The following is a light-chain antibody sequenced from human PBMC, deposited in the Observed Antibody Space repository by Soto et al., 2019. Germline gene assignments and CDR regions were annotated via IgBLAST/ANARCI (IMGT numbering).Light chain of an antibody. CDR2: DVT. CDR1: SSDVGGYNY. J-gene: IGLJ2*01. CDR3: SAYTSRNTGI. Sequence: QSVLTQPPSVSGSPGQSVTISCTGTSSDVGGYNYVSWYQQHTGKAPRLMIYDVTKRPSGVPDRFSGSKSGNTASLTISGLQAEDEADYYCSAYTSRNTGIFGGGTKLTVL. V-gene: IGLV2-11*01.